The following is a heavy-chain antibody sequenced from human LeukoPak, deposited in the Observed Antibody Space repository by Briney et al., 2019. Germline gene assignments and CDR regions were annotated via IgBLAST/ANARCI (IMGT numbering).Heavy chain of an antibody. CDR3: ARVTYSYGYEGAFDI. Sequence: GASVKVSCMASGYTFTSYGISWVRQAPGQGLEWMGWISAYNGNTNYAQKLQGRVTMTTDTSTSTAYMELRSLRSDDTAVYYCARVTYSYGYEGAFDIWGQGTMVTVSS. J-gene: IGHJ3*02. CDR1: GYTFTSYG. D-gene: IGHD5-18*01. V-gene: IGHV1-18*04. CDR2: ISAYNGNT.